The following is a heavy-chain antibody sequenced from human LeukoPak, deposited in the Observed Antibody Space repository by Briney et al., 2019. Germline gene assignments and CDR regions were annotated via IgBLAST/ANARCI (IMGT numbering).Heavy chain of an antibody. V-gene: IGHV1-24*01. Sequence: ASVNVSCKVSGYTLTELSMHWVRQAPGKGLEWMGGFDPEDGETIYAQKFQGRVTMTEDTSTDTAYMELSSLRSEDTAVYYCATGEIYGGYGGDYFDYWGQGTLVTVSS. CDR1: GYTLTELS. CDR3: ATGEIYGGYGGDYFDY. J-gene: IGHJ4*02. CDR2: FDPEDGET. D-gene: IGHD5-12*01.